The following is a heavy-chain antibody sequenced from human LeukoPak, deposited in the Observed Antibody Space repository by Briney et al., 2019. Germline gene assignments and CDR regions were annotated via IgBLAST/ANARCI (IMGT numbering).Heavy chain of an antibody. CDR2: ISYDGSNK. D-gene: IGHD3-22*01. CDR1: GFTFSSYA. J-gene: IGHJ3*02. CDR3: ARAKVDSSGVDAFDI. Sequence: GGSLRLSCAASGFTFSSYAMHWVRQAPGKGLEWVAVISYDGSNKYYADSVKGRFTISRDNSKNTLYLQMNSLRAEDTAVYYCARAKVDSSGVDAFDIWGQGTMVTVSS. V-gene: IGHV3-30*04.